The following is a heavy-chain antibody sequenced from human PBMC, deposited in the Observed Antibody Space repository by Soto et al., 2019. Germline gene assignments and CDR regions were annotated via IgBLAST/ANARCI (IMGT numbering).Heavy chain of an antibody. D-gene: IGHD3-22*01. CDR1: GGSISSGDYY. Sequence: TCTVSGGSISSGDYYWSWIRQPPGKGLAWIGYIYYSGSTYYNPSLKSRVTISVDTSKNQFSLKLSSVTATDTAVSYCARLYDSSNYYCMDVWCQGTTVTVSS. CDR3: ARLYDSSNYYCMDV. J-gene: IGHJ6*02. V-gene: IGHV4-30-4*01. CDR2: IYYSGST.